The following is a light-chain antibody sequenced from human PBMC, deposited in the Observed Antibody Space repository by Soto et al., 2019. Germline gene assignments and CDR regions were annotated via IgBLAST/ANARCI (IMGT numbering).Light chain of an antibody. J-gene: IGKJ3*01. Sequence: IVLTQSPSTLSMSVGEVAIVSCRASQSVGSYLAWYQQKPGQAPRLLIYDASNRATDIPARFSGSGSGTDFTLTISSLEPEDFAVYYCQQRGNWLRGFGPGTKVDIK. CDR3: QQRGNWLRG. CDR1: QSVGSY. V-gene: IGKV3-11*01. CDR2: DAS.